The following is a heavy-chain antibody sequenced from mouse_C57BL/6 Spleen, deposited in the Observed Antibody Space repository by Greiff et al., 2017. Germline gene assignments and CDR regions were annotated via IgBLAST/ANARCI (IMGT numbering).Heavy chain of an antibody. CDR3: ARKGMDY. V-gene: IGHV1-82*01. CDR2: IYPGDGDT. CDR1: GYAFSSSW. Sequence: QVQLQQSGPELVKPGASVKISCKASGYAFSSSWMNWVKQRPGKGLEWIGRIYPGDGDTNYNGKFKGKATLTADKFSSTAYMQLSSLTSEDSAVYFCARKGMDYWGQGTSVTVSS. J-gene: IGHJ4*01.